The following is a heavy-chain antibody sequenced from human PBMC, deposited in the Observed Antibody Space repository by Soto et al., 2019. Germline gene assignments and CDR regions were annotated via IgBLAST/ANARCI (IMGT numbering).Heavy chain of an antibody. J-gene: IGHJ6*02. V-gene: IGHV3-30*18. D-gene: IGHD3-22*01. CDR1: GFTFDDYA. Sequence: PGGSLRLSCAASGFTFDDYAMHWVRQAPGKGLEWVSGIPYDGSNEYYADSVKGRFTISRDNSKNTPYLQMNSLRAEDTAVYYCAKMMVVITTYYDMDVWGQGTTVTVSS. CDR2: IPYDGSNE. CDR3: AKMMVVITTYYDMDV.